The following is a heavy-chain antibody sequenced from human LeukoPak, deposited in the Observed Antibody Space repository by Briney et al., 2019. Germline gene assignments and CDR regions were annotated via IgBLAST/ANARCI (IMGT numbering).Heavy chain of an antibody. D-gene: IGHD6-19*01. CDR3: AKNRDSSDYPRDFDY. CDR1: RFTFSSYG. J-gene: IGHJ4*02. Sequence: PGGSLRLSCAASRFTFSSYGTHWVRQTPGKGLEWVAFIRHDGSYQQYADSVKGRFTVSRDNSKDTVYLRMNSLRTEDTAVYYCAKNRDSSDYPRDFDYWGQGTLVTVSS. CDR2: IRHDGSYQ. V-gene: IGHV3-30*02.